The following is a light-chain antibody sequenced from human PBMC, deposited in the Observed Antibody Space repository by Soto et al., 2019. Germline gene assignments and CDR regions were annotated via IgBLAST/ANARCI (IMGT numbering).Light chain of an antibody. Sequence: QTVVTQEPSFSVSPGGTVTLTCGLSSGSVSTSYYPSWYQQTPGQAPRTLIYSTNTRSSGVPDRFSGSILVNKAALTITGAQADDESDYYCVLYMGSGLWVFGGGTKLTVL. CDR3: VLYMGSGLWV. V-gene: IGLV8-61*01. CDR1: SGSVSTSYY. J-gene: IGLJ3*02. CDR2: STN.